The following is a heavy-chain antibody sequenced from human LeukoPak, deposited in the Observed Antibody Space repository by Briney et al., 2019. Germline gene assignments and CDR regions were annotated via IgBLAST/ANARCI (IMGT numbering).Heavy chain of an antibody. CDR1: GGSISSSSHY. Sequence: SETLSLTCTVSGGSISSSSHYWGWIRQPPGKGLEWIGSIYYSGSTYYNPSLESRVTISVDTSKNQFSLKLSSVTAADTAVYYCSRFAVAARYYFDYWGQGTLVTVSS. CDR2: IYYSGST. J-gene: IGHJ4*02. V-gene: IGHV4-39*07. CDR3: SRFAVAARYYFDY. D-gene: IGHD6-19*01.